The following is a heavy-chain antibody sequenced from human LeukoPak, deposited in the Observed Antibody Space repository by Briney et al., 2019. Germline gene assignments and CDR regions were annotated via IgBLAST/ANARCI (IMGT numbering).Heavy chain of an antibody. D-gene: IGHD5-24*01. CDR3: ARGGYKYYYYYYMDV. V-gene: IGHV3-11*01. J-gene: IGHJ6*03. Sequence: GGSLRLSCAASGFTFSDCYMSWIRQAPGKGLEWVSYISSSGSTIYYADSVKGRFTISRDNAKNSLYLQMNSLRAEDTAVYYCARGGYKYYYYYYMDVWGKGTTVTVSS. CDR1: GFTFSDCY. CDR2: ISSSGSTI.